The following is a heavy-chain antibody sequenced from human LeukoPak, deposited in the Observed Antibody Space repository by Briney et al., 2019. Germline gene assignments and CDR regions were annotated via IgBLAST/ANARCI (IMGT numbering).Heavy chain of an antibody. CDR2: IKQDGSEE. V-gene: IGHV3-7*03. CDR1: GFTFSSSW. CDR3: ARDNPPDY. J-gene: IGHJ4*02. Sequence: PGGSLRLSCVASGFTFSSSWMSWVRQAPGKGLEWVANIKQDGSEESYVESVRGRFTISRDNAKNSLYLQLNSLRAEDTALYYCARDNPPDYWGQGTLVTVSS.